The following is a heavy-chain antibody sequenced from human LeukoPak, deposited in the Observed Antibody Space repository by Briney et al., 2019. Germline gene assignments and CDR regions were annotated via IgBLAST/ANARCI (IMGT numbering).Heavy chain of an antibody. CDR2: ISSTTVI. CDR3: AREGDGSNSGFAY. Sequence: GRSLRLSCAVSGFRFSGYNMNWVRQAPGKGLEWIAYISSTTVIYYADSVEGRFTVSGDNAHDSLYLQMSSLTLDDTAVYFCAREGDGSNSGFAYWGQGTLVTVSS. CDR1: GFRFSGYN. V-gene: IGHV3-69-1*01. J-gene: IGHJ4*02. D-gene: IGHD4-11*01.